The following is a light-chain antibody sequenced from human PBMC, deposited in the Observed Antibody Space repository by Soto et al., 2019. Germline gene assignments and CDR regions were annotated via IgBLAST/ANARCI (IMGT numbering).Light chain of an antibody. CDR2: GPP. J-gene: IGKJ1*01. V-gene: IGKV1-6*01. CDR1: QGIRTE. CDR3: IHDYNYTRT. Sequence: AIQMTQSPSSLFVSVGDRVTIACRASQGIRTELGWYQQKPVKAPELLLYGPPTLQTGLPSRFSGSGSGTDFTLTVSSLQPEDFATYYCIHDYNYTRTFGQGTKVDIK.